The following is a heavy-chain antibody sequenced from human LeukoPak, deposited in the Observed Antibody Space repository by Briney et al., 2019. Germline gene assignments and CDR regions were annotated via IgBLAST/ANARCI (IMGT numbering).Heavy chain of an antibody. CDR2: IIPIFGTA. CDR1: GGTFSSYA. CDR3: ARDVAMIVVEMPNDAFDI. Sequence: ASVKVSCKASGGTFSSYAISWVRQAPGQGLEWMGGIIPIFGTANYAQKFQGRVTITADESTSTAYMELSSLRSEDTAVYYCARDVAMIVVEMPNDAFDIWGQGTMVTVSS. J-gene: IGHJ3*02. D-gene: IGHD3-22*01. V-gene: IGHV1-69*13.